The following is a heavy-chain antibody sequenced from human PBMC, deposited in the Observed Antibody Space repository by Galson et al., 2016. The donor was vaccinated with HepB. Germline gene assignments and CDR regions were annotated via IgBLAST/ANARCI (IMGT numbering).Heavy chain of an antibody. D-gene: IGHD5-18*01. CDR1: GFSVSSSY. V-gene: IGHV3-53*01. CDR2: IYSGGST. CDR3: ARPMPSNRYGPLGYS. Sequence: SLRLSCAASGFSVSSSYMTWVRQTPGKGLEWVSIIYSGGSTYYADSVKGRFTISRDNSKNTLSLQLNGLRAEDTAMYYCARPMPSNRYGPLGYSWGQGTLVTVSS. J-gene: IGHJ4*02.